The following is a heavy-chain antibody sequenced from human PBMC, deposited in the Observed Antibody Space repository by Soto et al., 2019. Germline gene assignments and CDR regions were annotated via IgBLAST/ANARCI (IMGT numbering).Heavy chain of an antibody. D-gene: IGHD6-13*01. V-gene: IGHV3-30-3*01. CDR2: ISYDGSNK. Sequence: HPGGSLRLSCAASGFTFSSYAMHWVRQAPGKGLEWVAVISYDGSNKYYADSVKGRFTISRDNSKNTLYLQMNSLRAEDTAVYYCARDLEPAAAGFPNWFDPWGQGTLVTVSS. CDR3: ARDLEPAAAGFPNWFDP. J-gene: IGHJ5*02. CDR1: GFTFSSYA.